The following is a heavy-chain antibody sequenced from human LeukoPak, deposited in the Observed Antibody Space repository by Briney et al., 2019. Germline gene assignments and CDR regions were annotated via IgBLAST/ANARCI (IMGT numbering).Heavy chain of an antibody. CDR2: ISSSTYYI. D-gene: IGHD4-17*01. CDR3: ARARAPVTRISSFDI. Sequence: GGSLRLSCAASGFTFTSYSMNWVRQAPGKGLEWVSSISSSTYYIYYGDSVKGRFTVSRDNAKKSVFLQMNSLRADDTAVYYCARARAPVTRISSFDIWGQGTMVTVSS. CDR1: GFTFTSYS. V-gene: IGHV3-21*01. J-gene: IGHJ3*02.